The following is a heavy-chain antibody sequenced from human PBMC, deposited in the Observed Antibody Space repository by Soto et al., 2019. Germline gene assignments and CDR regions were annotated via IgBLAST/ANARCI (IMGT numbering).Heavy chain of an antibody. CDR2: ISGSGGST. J-gene: IGHJ4*02. D-gene: IGHD3-3*01. V-gene: IGHV3-23*01. Sequence: GGSLRLSCAASGFTFSSFAMSWVRQAPGKGLEWVSAISGSGGSTYYADSVKGRFTISRDNSKNTLYLQMSSLRAEDTAVYYCAKEEIGSYDFWRGYYPFDYWGQGTLVTVPQ. CDR3: AKEEIGSYDFWRGYYPFDY. CDR1: GFTFSSFA.